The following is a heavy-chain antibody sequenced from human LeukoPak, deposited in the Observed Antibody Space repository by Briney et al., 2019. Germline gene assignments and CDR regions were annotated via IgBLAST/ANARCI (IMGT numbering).Heavy chain of an antibody. CDR1: GFTFSSYA. CDR2: ISGSGGST. V-gene: IGHV3-23*01. CDR3: AKDRRDYYDSSGYYVLDY. D-gene: IGHD3-22*01. J-gene: IGHJ4*02. Sequence: PGGSLRLSCAASGFTFSSYAMSWVRQAPGKGLEWVSAISGSGGSTYYADSVKGRFTISRDNSKNTLYLQVNSLRAEDTAVYYCAKDRRDYYDSSGYYVLDYWGQGTLVIVSS.